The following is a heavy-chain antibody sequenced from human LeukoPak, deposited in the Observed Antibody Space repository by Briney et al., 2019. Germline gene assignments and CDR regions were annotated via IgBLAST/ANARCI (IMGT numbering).Heavy chain of an antibody. J-gene: IGHJ6*02. CDR1: GFIFSNYN. D-gene: IGHD3-9*01. CDR3: ARGRDNYYFGMDV. Sequence: GGSLRLSCAASGFIFSNYNINWVRQAPGKGLEWVSYISRSSSTIYYADSVKGRFTIPRDNAKNSLYLQMNSLRAEDTAVYYCARGRDNYYFGMDVWGQGTTVTVSS. CDR2: ISRSSSTI. V-gene: IGHV3-48*01.